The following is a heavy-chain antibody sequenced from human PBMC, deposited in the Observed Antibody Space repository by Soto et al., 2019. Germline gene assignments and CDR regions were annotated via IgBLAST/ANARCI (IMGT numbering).Heavy chain of an antibody. V-gene: IGHV3-30-3*01. J-gene: IGHJ4*02. Sequence: QVQLVESGGGVVQPGWSLRLSCAASGFTFSSYAMHWVRQAPGKGLEWGAVISYDGSNKYYADSVKGRFTISRDNSKNTLYLQMNSLRAEDTAVYYCARSGGYCISTSCSKGFDYWGQGTLVTVSS. D-gene: IGHD2-2*01. CDR3: ARSGGYCISTSCSKGFDY. CDR2: ISYDGSNK. CDR1: GFTFSSYA.